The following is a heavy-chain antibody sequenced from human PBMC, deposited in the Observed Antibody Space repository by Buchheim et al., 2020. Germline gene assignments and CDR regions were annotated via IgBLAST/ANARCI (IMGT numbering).Heavy chain of an antibody. V-gene: IGHV4-39*01. CDR1: GGSISSSSYY. CDR3: AKLGVVPAAPDV. CDR2: INYNGST. J-gene: IGHJ6*02. D-gene: IGHD2-2*01. Sequence: QLQLQESGPGLVKPSETLSLTCTVSGGSISSSSYYWGWLRQPPGKGLEWIGSINYNGSTYYHPSLKSRVTISVATSKNQFSLKLGSVTAADTAVYYCAKLGVVPAAPDVWGQGTT.